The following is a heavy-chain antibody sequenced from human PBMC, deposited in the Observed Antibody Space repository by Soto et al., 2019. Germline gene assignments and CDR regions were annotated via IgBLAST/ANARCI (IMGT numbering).Heavy chain of an antibody. CDR1: GFTFSSYA. CDR3: ARGGYCSSTSCYWGYYGMDV. CDR2: ISYDGSNK. V-gene: IGHV3-30-3*01. J-gene: IGHJ6*02. D-gene: IGHD2-2*01. Sequence: QVQLVESGGGVVQPGRSLRLSCAASGFTFSSYAMHWVRQAPGKGLEWVAVISYDGSNKYYADSVKGRFTISRDNSKNTLYLQMNSLRAGDTAVYYCARGGYCSSTSCYWGYYGMDVWGQGTTVTVSS.